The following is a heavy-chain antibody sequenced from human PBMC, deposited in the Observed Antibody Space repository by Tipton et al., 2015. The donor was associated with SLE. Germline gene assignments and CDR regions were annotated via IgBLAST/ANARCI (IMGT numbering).Heavy chain of an antibody. CDR2: IYYSGST. J-gene: IGHJ4*02. CDR1: GGSISSGGYY. D-gene: IGHD6-13*01. V-gene: IGHV4-31*03. Sequence: TLSLTCTVSGGSISSGGYYWSWIRQHPGKGLEWIGYIYYSGSTYYNPSLKSRVTISVDTSKNQFSLKLSSLTAADTAVYYCARDGGSSWYQVGFGYWCQGTLVTVSS. CDR3: ARDGGSSWYQVGFGY.